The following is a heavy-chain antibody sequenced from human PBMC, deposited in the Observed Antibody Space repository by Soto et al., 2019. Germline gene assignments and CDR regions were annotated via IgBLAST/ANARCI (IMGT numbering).Heavy chain of an antibody. CDR2: INHSGST. J-gene: IGHJ5*02. CDR3: ARVLNWIDP. Sequence: PSETLSLTCAVYGGSFSGYYWSWIRQPPGKGLEWIGEINHSGSTNYNPSLKSRVTISVDTSRNQFSLIVNSVTAADTAVYYCARVLNWIDPWGQGTLVTVSS. V-gene: IGHV4-34*01. CDR1: GGSFSGYY.